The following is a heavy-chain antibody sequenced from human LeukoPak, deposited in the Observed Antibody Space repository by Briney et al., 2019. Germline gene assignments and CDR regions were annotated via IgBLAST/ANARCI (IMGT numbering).Heavy chain of an antibody. D-gene: IGHD2-2*02. CDR3: ARNRYPTYYYSMDV. J-gene: IGHJ6*03. Sequence: NAGGSLRLSCAASGFTFSSYSINWVRQAPGKGLEWVSSISSSSSYIYYADSVKGRFTISRDNAKNSLYLQMNSLRAEDTAVYYCARNRYPTYYYSMDVWGKGTTVTVSS. V-gene: IGHV3-21*01. CDR2: ISSSSSYI. CDR1: GFTFSSYS.